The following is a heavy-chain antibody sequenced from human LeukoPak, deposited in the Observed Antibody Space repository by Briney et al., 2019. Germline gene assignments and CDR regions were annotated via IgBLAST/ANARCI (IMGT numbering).Heavy chain of an antibody. CDR3: TTRLQNHFGY. V-gene: IGHV3-23*01. D-gene: IGHD5-24*01. CDR2: ISDPHSGSET. CDR1: GFTFSSYT. J-gene: IGHJ4*02. Sequence: QAGGSLRLSCAASGFTFSSYTMNWVRQALGQGLEWVSTISDPHSGSETHYADSVKGRFTISRDDSQNTLYLQMDSLRAEDTAVYYCTTRLQNHFGYWGQGTQVTVSS.